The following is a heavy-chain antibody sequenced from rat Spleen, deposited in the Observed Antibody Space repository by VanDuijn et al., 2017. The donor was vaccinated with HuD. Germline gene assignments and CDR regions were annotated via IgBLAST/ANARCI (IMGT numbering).Heavy chain of an antibody. CDR2: ITSGGSNT. Sequence: EVQLVESGGGLVQPGRSLKLSCAASGFTFSSFAMAWVRQAPKKGLEWVATITSGGSNTYYPDSVKGRFTISRDNAKSTLYLQMDSLRSEDTATYYCATPYYSSSNWFAYWGQGTLVTVSS. V-gene: IGHV5-25*01. CDR3: ATPYYSSSNWFAY. J-gene: IGHJ3*01. CDR1: GFTFSSFA. D-gene: IGHD1-2*01.